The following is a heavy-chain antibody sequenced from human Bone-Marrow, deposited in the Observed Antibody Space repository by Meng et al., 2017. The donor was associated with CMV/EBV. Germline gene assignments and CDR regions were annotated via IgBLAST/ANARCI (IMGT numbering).Heavy chain of an antibody. CDR3: AKDRLGQSGYSYGYYDS. V-gene: IGHV3-23*01. CDR1: FTFSSYA. D-gene: IGHD5-18*01. Sequence: FTFSSYAMSWVRQAPGKGLEWVSAISGSGGSTYYADSVKGRFTISRDNSKNTLYLQMNSLRAEDTAVYFCAKDRLGQSGYSYGYYDSWGQGTLVTVSS. CDR2: ISGSGGST. J-gene: IGHJ4*02.